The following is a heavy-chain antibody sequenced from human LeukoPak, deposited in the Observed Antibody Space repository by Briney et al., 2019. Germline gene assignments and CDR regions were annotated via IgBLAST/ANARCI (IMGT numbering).Heavy chain of an antibody. CDR1: GFTFSSYG. J-gene: IGHJ4*02. Sequence: PGRSLRLSCAASGFTFSSYGMHWVRQAPGKGLEWVAVIWYDGSNKYYADSVKGRFTISRDNSKNTLYLQMNSLRAEDTAVYYCARDSAYYYDSSGYSTAWGQGTLVTVSS. CDR3: ARDSAYYYDSSGYSTA. CDR2: IWYDGSNK. D-gene: IGHD3-22*01. V-gene: IGHV3-33*01.